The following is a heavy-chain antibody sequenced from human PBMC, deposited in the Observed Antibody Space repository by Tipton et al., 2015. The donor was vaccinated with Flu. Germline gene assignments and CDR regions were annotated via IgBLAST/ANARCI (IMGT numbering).Heavy chain of an antibody. CDR2: IYYSGST. V-gene: IGHV4-39*01. D-gene: IGHD5-18*01. Sequence: TLSLTCTVSGGSISSSSYYWGWIRQPPGKGLEWIGSIYYSGSTYYNPSLKSRVTISVDTSKNQFSLKLSSVTAADTAVYYCARLGYSYGSPFMDVWGQGTTVTVSS. CDR3: ARLGYSYGSPFMDV. CDR1: GGSISSSSYY. J-gene: IGHJ6*02.